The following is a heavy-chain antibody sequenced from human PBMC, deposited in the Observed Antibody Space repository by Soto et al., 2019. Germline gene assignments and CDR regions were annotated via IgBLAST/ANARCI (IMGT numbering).Heavy chain of an antibody. CDR1: GGSISSYY. CDR2: IYTSGST. J-gene: IGHJ6*02. V-gene: IGHV4-4*07. CDR3: ARGGAAGYYYYYGMDV. D-gene: IGHD6-13*01. Sequence: SETLSLTCTVSGGSISSYYWSWIRQPAGKGLEWIGRIYTSGSTNYNPSLKSRVTMSVDTSKNQFSLKLSSVTAADTAVYYCARGGAAGYYYYYGMDVWGQGTTVTVSS.